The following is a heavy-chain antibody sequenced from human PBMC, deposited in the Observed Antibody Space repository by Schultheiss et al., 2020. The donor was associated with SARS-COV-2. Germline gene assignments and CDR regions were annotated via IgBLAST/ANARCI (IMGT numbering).Heavy chain of an antibody. Sequence: SETLSLTCAVYGGSFSSYYWSWIRQPPGKGLEWIGEINHSGSTNSNPSLKSRVTISVDTSKNQFSLKLSSVTAADTAVYYCARKDGGQILNWGQGTLVTVSS. J-gene: IGHJ4*02. D-gene: IGHD4-23*01. CDR1: GGSFSSYY. CDR2: INHSGST. CDR3: ARKDGGQILN. V-gene: IGHV4-34*01.